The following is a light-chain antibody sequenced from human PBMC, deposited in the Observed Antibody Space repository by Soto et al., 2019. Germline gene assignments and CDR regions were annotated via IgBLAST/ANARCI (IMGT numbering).Light chain of an antibody. V-gene: IGLV1-40*01. CDR3: QSYDSSLSGYV. CDR2: GNN. CDR1: SSNLGAPYV. Sequence: QSVLTQPPSVSGAPGQTVIISCRGSSSNLGAPYVVNWLRQLPGTVPRLLIYGNNNRPSGVPDRFSASKSGTSASLAITGLQAEDEADYYCQSYDSSLSGYVFGTGTKVTVL. J-gene: IGLJ1*01.